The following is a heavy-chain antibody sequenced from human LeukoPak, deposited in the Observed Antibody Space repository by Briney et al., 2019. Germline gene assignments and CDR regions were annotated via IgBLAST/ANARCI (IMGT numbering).Heavy chain of an antibody. CDR3: ARGKFGVVPQDAFDI. Sequence: GGSLRLSCAASGFTFSSYWMHWVRQAPGKGLVWVSRINSDGSSTSYADSVKGRFTISRDNAKNTLYLQMNSLRAEDTAVYYCARGKFGVVPQDAFDIRGQGTKVTVSS. CDR1: GFTFSSYW. D-gene: IGHD3-3*01. J-gene: IGHJ3*02. V-gene: IGHV3-74*01. CDR2: INSDGSST.